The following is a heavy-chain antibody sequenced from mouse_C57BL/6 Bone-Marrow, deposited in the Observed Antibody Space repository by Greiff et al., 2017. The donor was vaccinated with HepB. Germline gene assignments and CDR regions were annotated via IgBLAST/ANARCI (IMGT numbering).Heavy chain of an antibody. CDR2: INPSTGGT. J-gene: IGHJ2*01. Sequence: QLQQSGPELVKPGASVKISCKASGYSFTGYYMNWVKQSPEKSLEWIGEINPSTGGTTYNQKFKAKATLTVDKSSSTAYMQLKSLTSEDSAVYYCARSFTTVVATNFDYWGQGTTLTVSS. V-gene: IGHV1-42*01. D-gene: IGHD1-1*01. CDR1: GYSFTGYY. CDR3: ARSFTTVVATNFDY.